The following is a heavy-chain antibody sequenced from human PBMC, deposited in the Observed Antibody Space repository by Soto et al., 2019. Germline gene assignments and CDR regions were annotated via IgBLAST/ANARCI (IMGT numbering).Heavy chain of an antibody. CDR2: IKVDGREE. V-gene: IGHV3-7*01. D-gene: IGHD5-12*01. CDR1: GFIFRRFW. Sequence: GGSLRLSCSASGFIFRRFWMAWVRQAPGKGLEWVATIKVDGREENYLDSVHGRFTISRDDAKNSLFLQMSSLRGDDTAVYFCARELDGYGRFGYWGLGTPVTVSS. CDR3: ARELDGYGRFGY. J-gene: IGHJ4*02.